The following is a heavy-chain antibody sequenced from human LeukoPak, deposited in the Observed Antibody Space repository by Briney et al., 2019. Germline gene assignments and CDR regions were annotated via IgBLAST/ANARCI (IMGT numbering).Heavy chain of an antibody. CDR1: GGTFSSYG. D-gene: IGHD6-6*01. V-gene: IGHV1-69*01. CDR3: ARPYSSSSYYYGMDI. J-gene: IGHJ6*02. Sequence: SVKVSCKASGGTFSSYGISWVRQAPGQGIEWMGGIIPIFGTANYAQKFQGRVTITADESTSTAYMELSSLRSEDTAVYYCARPYSSSSYYYGMDIWGQGTTVTVS. CDR2: IIPIFGTA.